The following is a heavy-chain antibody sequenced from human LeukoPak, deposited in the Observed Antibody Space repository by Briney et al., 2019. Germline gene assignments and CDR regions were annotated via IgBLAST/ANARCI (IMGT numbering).Heavy chain of an antibody. CDR1: GFTFSRYW. D-gene: IGHD2-2*01. Sequence: GGSLRLSCAASGFTFSRYWMTWVRQAPGKGLEWVANIKQDGSEKYYVDSVKGRFTISRDNAKNSLYLQMNSLRAEDTAVYYCAREKEGYCSRTSCYLDYYYYYKDVWGKGTTVTISS. CDR2: IKQDGSEK. V-gene: IGHV3-7*01. J-gene: IGHJ6*03. CDR3: AREKEGYCSRTSCYLDYYYYYKDV.